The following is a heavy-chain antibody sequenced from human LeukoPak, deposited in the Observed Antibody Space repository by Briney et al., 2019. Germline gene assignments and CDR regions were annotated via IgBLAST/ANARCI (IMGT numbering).Heavy chain of an antibody. CDR2: INPNSGGT. J-gene: IGHJ3*02. CDR1: GYTFTGYY. Sequence: ASVKVSSKASGYTFTGYYMHWVRQAPGQGLEWMGWINPNSGGTNYAQKFQGRVTMTRDTSISTAYMDMSSLRSDDTAVYYCARNLWFGESSDAFDMWGQGTMVTVSS. V-gene: IGHV1-2*02. CDR3: ARNLWFGESSDAFDM. D-gene: IGHD3-10*01.